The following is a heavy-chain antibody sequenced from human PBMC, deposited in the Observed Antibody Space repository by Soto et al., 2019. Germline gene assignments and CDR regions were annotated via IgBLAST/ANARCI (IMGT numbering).Heavy chain of an antibody. CDR1: GFTFSTYS. J-gene: IGHJ4*01. Sequence: GGSLRLSCAASGFTFSTYSMNWVRQAPGKGLEWLSYINSRTTTIYYAGSVKGRFTISRDNAKNSLYLEMNSLRDEDTAVYYCARDPSRGIVSYFDYWGHGTLVT. V-gene: IGHV3-48*02. CDR3: ARDPSRGIVSYFDY. CDR2: INSRTTTI. D-gene: IGHD1-26*01.